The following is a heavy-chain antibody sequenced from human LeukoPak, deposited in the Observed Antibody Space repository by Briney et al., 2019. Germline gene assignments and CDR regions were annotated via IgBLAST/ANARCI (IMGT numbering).Heavy chain of an antibody. CDR3: ARRVVRGFINY. Sequence: PSETLSLTCTVSGGSISSSSYYWGWIRQPPGKGLEWIGSIYYSGSTYYNPSLKSRVTISVDTSKNQFSLKLSSVTAADTAVYYCARRVVRGFINYWGQGTLVTVSS. J-gene: IGHJ4*02. V-gene: IGHV4-39*01. CDR1: GGSISSSSYY. CDR2: IYYSGST. D-gene: IGHD3-10*01.